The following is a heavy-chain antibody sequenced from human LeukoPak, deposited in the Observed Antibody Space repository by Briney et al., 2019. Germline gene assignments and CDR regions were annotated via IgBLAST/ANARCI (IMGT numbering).Heavy chain of an antibody. CDR2: TSGSGGST. V-gene: IGHV3-23*01. Sequence: PGGSLRLSCAASGFTFSRYAMSWVRQAPGKGLEWVSATSGSGGSTYYADSVKGRFTISRDNSKNMLYLQMNSLRAEDTAVFYCAKDYYYGSGSYYTEFDYWGQGTLDTVSS. CDR1: GFTFSRYA. J-gene: IGHJ4*02. D-gene: IGHD3-10*01. CDR3: AKDYYYGSGSYYTEFDY.